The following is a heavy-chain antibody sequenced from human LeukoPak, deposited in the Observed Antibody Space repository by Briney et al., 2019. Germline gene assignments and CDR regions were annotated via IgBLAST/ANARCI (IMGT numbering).Heavy chain of an antibody. CDR1: GFTCSSYW. J-gene: IGHJ1*01. CDR3: ARAPSEIGGYYPEYIRR. D-gene: IGHD3-22*01. CDR2: IKGDGNT. Sequence: PGRALRLSCAASGFTCSSYWMHWGRHAPGKGLVWVSRIKGDGNTNYADPVKGRLTISRDNAKNTVSLQMNRLRAEDTGVYYCARAPSEIGGYYPEYIRRWGEGTLVTVSS. V-gene: IGHV3-74*01.